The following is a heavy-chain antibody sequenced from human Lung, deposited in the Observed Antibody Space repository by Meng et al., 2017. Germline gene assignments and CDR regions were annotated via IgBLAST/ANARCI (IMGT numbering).Heavy chain of an antibody. CDR2: INHSGST. V-gene: IGHV4-34*01. D-gene: IGHD4-11*01. CDR3: ARGPTTMAHDFDY. Sequence: QVQLPQWGAGLLKPSETLSLTCVVSGGSFSDYYWSWIRQPPGKGLEWIGEINHSGSTHYNPSLESRATISVDTSQNNLSLKLSSVTAADSAVYYCARGPTTMAHDFDYWGQGTLVTVSS. J-gene: IGHJ4*02. CDR1: GGSFSDYY.